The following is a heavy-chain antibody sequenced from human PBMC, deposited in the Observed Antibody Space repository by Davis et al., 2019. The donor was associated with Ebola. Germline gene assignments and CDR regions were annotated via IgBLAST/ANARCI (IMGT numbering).Heavy chain of an antibody. CDR3: AKDFHDYGDSTHTLDY. Sequence: PGGSLRLSCAASGFTFSNYWMSWVRQAPGKGLEWVANIKQDRSETYYVGSVKGRFTISRDNSKNSLYLQMNSLRAEDTALYYCAKDFHDYGDSTHTLDYWGQGTLVTVSS. D-gene: IGHD4-17*01. CDR2: IKQDRSET. J-gene: IGHJ4*02. CDR1: GFTFSNYW. V-gene: IGHV3-7*01.